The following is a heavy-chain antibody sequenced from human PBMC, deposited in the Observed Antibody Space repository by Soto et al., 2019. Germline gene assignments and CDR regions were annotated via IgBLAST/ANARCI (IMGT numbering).Heavy chain of an antibody. CDR2: IRSTPNNYAT. CDR3: SRQASDFWSGKPQYYMDV. Sequence: EVQLVESGGGLVQPGGSLKLSCAASGFTFSGSAMHWVRQASGKGLEWVGRIRSTPNNYATAYGASVKGRFTISRDDSKKTAYRQMNSLNTEDTAVYYCSRQASDFWSGKPQYYMDVWGKGTTVTVSS. CDR1: GFTFSGSA. D-gene: IGHD3-3*01. V-gene: IGHV3-73*01. J-gene: IGHJ6*03.